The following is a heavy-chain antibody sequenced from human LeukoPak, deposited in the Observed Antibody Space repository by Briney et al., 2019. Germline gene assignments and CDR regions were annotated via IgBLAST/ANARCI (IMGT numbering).Heavy chain of an antibody. D-gene: IGHD5-24*01. CDR1: GFTFSSYG. CDR2: IRYDGSNK. Sequence: PGGSLRLSCAASGFTFSSYGMHWVRQAPGKGLEWVAFIRYDGSNKYYADSVKGRFTISRDNSKNTLYLQMNSLRAEDTAVYYCAKVEMATSPFDYWGQGTLVTVSS. V-gene: IGHV3-30*02. CDR3: AKVEMATSPFDY. J-gene: IGHJ4*02.